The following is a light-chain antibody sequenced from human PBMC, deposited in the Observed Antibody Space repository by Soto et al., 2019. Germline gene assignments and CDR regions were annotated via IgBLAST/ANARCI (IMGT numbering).Light chain of an antibody. V-gene: IGKV1-5*01. CDR3: QQYNSYSRT. J-gene: IGKJ1*01. CDR2: DAS. Sequence: DIQMTQSPSTLSASVGDRVTITCRASQSISSWLAWYQQKPGKAPKLLIYDASSLDSGVPSRFSGSGSWTEFTLTISSLQPDDFATYYCQQYNSYSRTFGQGTKVEIK. CDR1: QSISSW.